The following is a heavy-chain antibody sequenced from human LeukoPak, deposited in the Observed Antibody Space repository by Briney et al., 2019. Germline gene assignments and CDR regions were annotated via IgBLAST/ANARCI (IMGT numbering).Heavy chain of an antibody. Sequence: GGSLRLSCAASGFTVITNDMTWVRQAPGKGLEWVSVLYSDGNAKYSDSVQGRFTISRDNSKNTLYLEMNSLSPDDTAVYYCARGVEPLAANTLAYWGQGTLVTVPS. CDR2: LYSDGNA. V-gene: IGHV3-53*01. D-gene: IGHD1-14*01. CDR1: GFTVITND. CDR3: ARGVEPLAANTLAY. J-gene: IGHJ4*02.